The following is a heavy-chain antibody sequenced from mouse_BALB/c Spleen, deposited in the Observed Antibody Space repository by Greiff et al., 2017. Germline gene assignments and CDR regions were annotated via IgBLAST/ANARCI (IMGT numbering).Heavy chain of an antibody. V-gene: IGHV2-9*02. CDR1: GFSLTSYG. D-gene: IGHD2-1*01. Sequence: QVQLKESGPGLVAPSQSLSITCTVSGFSLTSYGVHWVRQPPGKGLEWLGVIWAGGSTNYNSALMSRLSISKDNSMSQVFLKMNSLQTDDTAMYYCARDSYGNYPWFAYWGQGTLVTVSA. J-gene: IGHJ3*01. CDR3: ARDSYGNYPWFAY. CDR2: IWAGGST.